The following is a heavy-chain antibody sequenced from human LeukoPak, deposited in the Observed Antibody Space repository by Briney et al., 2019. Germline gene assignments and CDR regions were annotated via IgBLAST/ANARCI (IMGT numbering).Heavy chain of an antibody. D-gene: IGHD1-1*01. CDR1: GGPISSYY. CDR2: IYYSGST. J-gene: IGHJ6*03. V-gene: IGHV4-59*08. CDR3: ARHGLEPTSFYYYMDV. Sequence: NPSETLSLTCTVSGGPISSYYWSWIRQPPGKGLEWIGYIYYSGSTNYNPSLKSRVTISVDTSKNQFSLKVSSVTAADTAVYYCARHGLEPTSFYYYMDVWGKGTTVTVSS.